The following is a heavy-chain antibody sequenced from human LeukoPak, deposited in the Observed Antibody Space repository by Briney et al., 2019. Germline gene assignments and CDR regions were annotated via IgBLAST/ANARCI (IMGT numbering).Heavy chain of an antibody. V-gene: IGHV3-21*01. J-gene: IGHJ4*02. CDR3: ARVHGGYDPTEYYFDY. CDR2: ISSSSSYI. D-gene: IGHD5-12*01. Sequence: PGGSLRLSCAAPGFTFSSYSMNWVRQAPGKGLEWVSSISSSSSYIYYADSVKGRFTISRDNAKNSLYLQMNSLRAEDTAVYYCARVHGGYDPTEYYFDYWGQGTLVTVSS. CDR1: GFTFSSYS.